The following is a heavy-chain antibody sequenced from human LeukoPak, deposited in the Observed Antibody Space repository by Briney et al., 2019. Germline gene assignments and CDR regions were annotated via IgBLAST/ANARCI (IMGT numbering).Heavy chain of an antibody. CDR1: GLTVSDSY. Sequence: GGSLRLSCAASGLTVSDSYMNWVRQAPGKGLEWVSYISSSGSTIYYADSVKGRFTISRDNAKNSLYLQMNSLRAEDTAVYYCAGKAWLSNDYWGQGTLVTVSS. D-gene: IGHD3-22*01. V-gene: IGHV3-11*04. CDR2: ISSSGSTI. J-gene: IGHJ4*02. CDR3: AGKAWLSNDY.